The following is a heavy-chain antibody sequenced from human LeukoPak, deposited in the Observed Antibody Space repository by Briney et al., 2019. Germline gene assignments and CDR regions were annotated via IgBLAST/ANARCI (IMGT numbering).Heavy chain of an antibody. D-gene: IGHD3/OR15-3a*01. CDR1: GGSISSSSYY. V-gene: IGHV4-61*05. CDR2: IYYSGST. Sequence: SETLSLTCTVSGGSISSSSYYWSWIRQPPGKGLEWIGYIYYSGSTNYNPSLKSRVTISVDTSKNQFSLKLSSVTAADTAVYYCVCWTGWNFEYWGQGTLVTVSS. CDR3: VCWTGWNFEY. J-gene: IGHJ4*02.